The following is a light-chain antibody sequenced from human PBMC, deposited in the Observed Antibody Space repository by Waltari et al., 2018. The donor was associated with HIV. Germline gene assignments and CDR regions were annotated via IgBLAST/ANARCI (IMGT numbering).Light chain of an antibody. CDR3: QSSDSNASLWV. Sequence: SYELTQPPSVYMSPGRTARITCAGDALPKKYADLYQPRPAPAPVLVIYKDTERPSGIPERFSGSSSGTTATLTIIGVQAQDEADYHCQSSDSNASLWVFGGGTKLTVL. J-gene: IGLJ3*02. CDR2: KDT. CDR1: ALPKKY. V-gene: IGLV3-25*03.